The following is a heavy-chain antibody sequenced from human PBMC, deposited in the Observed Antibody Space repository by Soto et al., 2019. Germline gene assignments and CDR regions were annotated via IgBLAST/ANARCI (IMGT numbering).Heavy chain of an antibody. Sequence: GGSLRLSCAASGFTFSTYPMSWVRQAPGKGLEWVSGISGSGISTYYTDSVKGRFTISRDNPKNTVFLQMNSLRDEDTAVYYCVKPPVITASYYYYDMDVWGQGTTVTVSS. CDR3: VKPPVITASYYYYDMDV. D-gene: IGHD4-4*01. V-gene: IGHV3-23*01. CDR1: GFTFSTYP. CDR2: ISGSGIST. J-gene: IGHJ6*02.